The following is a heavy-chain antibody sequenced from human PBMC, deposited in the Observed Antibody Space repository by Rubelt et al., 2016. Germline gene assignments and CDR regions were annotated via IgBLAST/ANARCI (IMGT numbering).Heavy chain of an antibody. V-gene: IGHV1-3*01. CDR2: INAGNGNN. CDR1: GYTFTSYA. D-gene: IGHD5-18*01. Sequence: QVQFVQSGAEVKKPGASVKVSCKASGYTFTSYAMHWVRQAPGQRLEWMGWINAGNGNNKYSQKFQGRVTLTRDTSASTAYMELSSLRSEDTAVYYCARSKDTAMVTDADWYFDLWGRGTLVTVSS. CDR3: ARSKDTAMVTDADWYFDL. J-gene: IGHJ2*01.